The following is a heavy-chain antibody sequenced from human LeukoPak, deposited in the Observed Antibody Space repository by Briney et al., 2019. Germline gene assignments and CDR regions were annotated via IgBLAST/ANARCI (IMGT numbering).Heavy chain of an antibody. V-gene: IGHV4-4*07. CDR3: ARDSLGGDYWYFDL. Sequence: PSETLCLTRSVSGGSISSYYWSWIRQPAGKGLEWIGRFYTNGSTNYNPSLKSRVTISVDTSKNQFSLKLSSVTAADTAVYYCARDSLGGDYWYFDLWGSSPLVTVSS. J-gene: IGHJ2*01. D-gene: IGHD4-17*01. CDR1: GGSISSYY. CDR2: FYTNGST.